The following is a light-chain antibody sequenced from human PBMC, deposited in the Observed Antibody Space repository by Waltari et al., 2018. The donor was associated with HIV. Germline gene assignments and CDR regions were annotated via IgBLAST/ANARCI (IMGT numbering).Light chain of an antibody. CDR3: SSFSITSTLVV. CDR1: SRDIGGYNY. CDR2: DAS. J-gene: IGLJ2*01. V-gene: IGLV2-14*03. Sequence: HSALTQPASVSESPGQSLTISSTGTSRDIGGYNYVSWYQQHPGKAPKLMIFDASNRPSGISNRFSGSKSGNTASLTISGLQADDEAHYFCSSFSITSTLVVFGGGTKLTVL.